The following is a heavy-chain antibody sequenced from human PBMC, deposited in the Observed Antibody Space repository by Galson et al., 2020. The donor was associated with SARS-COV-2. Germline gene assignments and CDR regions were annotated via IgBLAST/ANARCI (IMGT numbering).Heavy chain of an antibody. Sequence: SLKISCAASGFTFDDYAMHWVRQRPGRGLEWVSGISWNSASIGYADSVKCRFTISRDNAKNSLYLQMKSLRPEDTALYYCAKDLGPVVIGPFDSWGQGTLVTVPS. CDR3: AKDLGPVVIGPFDS. CDR1: GFTFDDYA. CDR2: ISWNSASI. J-gene: IGHJ4*02. V-gene: IGHV3-9*01. D-gene: IGHD3-22*01.